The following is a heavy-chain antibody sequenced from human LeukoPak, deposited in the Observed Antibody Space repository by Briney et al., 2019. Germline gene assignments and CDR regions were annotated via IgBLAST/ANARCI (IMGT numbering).Heavy chain of an antibody. CDR2: IIPIFGTA. D-gene: IGHD3/OR15-3a*01. V-gene: IGHV1-69*05. J-gene: IGHJ6*03. CDR1: GGTFRSYA. CDR3: ARVGLKDYYYHMDV. Sequence: SVKVSXKASGGTFRSYAISWVRQAPGQGLEWIGRIIPIFGTANYAQKFQGRVTITTDESTSTAYMELSSLRSEDTAVYYCARVGLKDYYYHMDVWGKGTTVTVSS.